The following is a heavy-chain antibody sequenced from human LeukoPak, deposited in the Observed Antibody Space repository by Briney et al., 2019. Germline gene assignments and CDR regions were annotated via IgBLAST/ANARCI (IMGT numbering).Heavy chain of an antibody. J-gene: IGHJ3*02. V-gene: IGHV1-2*02. CDR2: INPNSGGT. CDR3: ARSGYCSGGSCYSGAFDI. Sequence: GASVKVSCKASGYTFTGHYMHWVRQAPGQGLEWMGWINPNSGGTNYAQKFQGRVTMTSDTSISTAYMEVSRLRSDDTGVYYCARSGYCSGGSCYSGAFDIWGQGTMVTVSS. D-gene: IGHD2-15*01. CDR1: GYTFTGHY.